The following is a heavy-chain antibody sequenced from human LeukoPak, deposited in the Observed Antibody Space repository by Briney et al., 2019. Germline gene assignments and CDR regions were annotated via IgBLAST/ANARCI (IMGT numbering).Heavy chain of an antibody. Sequence: GGSLRLSCSASGFSFSSYGMSWVRQAPGKGLEWVSGLSASDGSAYYADSVKGRITISRDNSKNTLYLQMNSLRAEDTALYYCAKNIGGYDYWGQGTLVTVSS. D-gene: IGHD5-12*01. J-gene: IGHJ4*02. CDR2: LSASDGSA. CDR1: GFSFSSYG. V-gene: IGHV3-23*01. CDR3: AKNIGGYDY.